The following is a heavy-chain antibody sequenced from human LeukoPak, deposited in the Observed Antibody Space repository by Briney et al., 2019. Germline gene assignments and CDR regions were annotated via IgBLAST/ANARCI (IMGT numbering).Heavy chain of an antibody. CDR2: INHSGSS. D-gene: IGHD6-13*01. CDR1: GGSFSGYY. J-gene: IGHJ6*03. CDR3: ARGIAAAGSRYYYMDV. V-gene: IGHV4-34*01. Sequence: SETLSLTCAVYGGSFSGYYWSWIRQPPGKGLEWIGEINHSGSSNYSPSLKSRVTISVDTSKNQFSLKLSSVTAADTAVYYCARGIAAAGSRYYYMDVWGKGTTVTVSS.